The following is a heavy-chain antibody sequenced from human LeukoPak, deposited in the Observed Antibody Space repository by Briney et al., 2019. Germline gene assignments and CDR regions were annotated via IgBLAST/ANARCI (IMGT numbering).Heavy chain of an antibody. V-gene: IGHV3-30*04. D-gene: IGHD4-17*01. CDR3: ARRGDYGDEAY. Sequence: GGSLRLSCAASGFTFSSYAMHWVRQAPGKGLEWVAVISYDGSNKYYADSVKGRFTTSRDNSKNTLYLQMNSLRAEDTAVYYCARRGDYGDEAYWGQGTLVTVSS. CDR2: ISYDGSNK. J-gene: IGHJ4*02. CDR1: GFTFSSYA.